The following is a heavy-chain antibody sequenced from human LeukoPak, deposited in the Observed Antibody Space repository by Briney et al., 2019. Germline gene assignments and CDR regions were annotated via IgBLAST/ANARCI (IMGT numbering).Heavy chain of an antibody. Sequence: ASVKVSCKASGYTFTGYYMHWVRQVPGKGLEWMGVVYPGDSDFRYLPSFQGQVTISADRSISAAYLQWNSLKASDSGIYYCVRRAGRRDGYNYADYWGQGTLVTVSS. CDR3: VRRAGRRDGYNYADY. V-gene: IGHV5-51*01. J-gene: IGHJ4*02. D-gene: IGHD5-24*01. CDR1: GYTFTGYY. CDR2: VYPGDSDF.